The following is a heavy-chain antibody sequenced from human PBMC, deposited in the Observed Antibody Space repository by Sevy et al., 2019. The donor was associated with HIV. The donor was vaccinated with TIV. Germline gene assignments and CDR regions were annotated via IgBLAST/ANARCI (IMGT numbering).Heavy chain of an antibody. CDR1: GFNFRNSW. D-gene: IGHD1-26*01. V-gene: IGHV3-7*03. J-gene: IGHJ4*02. CDR3: VRDKEVGASILDY. Sequence: GGSLRLSCAAFGFNFRNSWMAWVRQTPGKGLEFLADIKQDGYETYYVDSVKGRFTISRDNAKNSLHLQMNSLRAEDTAIYFCVRDKEVGASILDYWGQGTPVIVSS. CDR2: IKQDGYET.